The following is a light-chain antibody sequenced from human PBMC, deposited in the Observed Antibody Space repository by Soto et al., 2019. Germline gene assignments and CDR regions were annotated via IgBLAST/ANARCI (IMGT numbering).Light chain of an antibody. V-gene: IGKV3-20*01. CDR3: QQYGGSPWT. Sequence: EIVLTQSPGTLSLSPGERATLSCRASQSVSSSYLAWYQQKPGQAPRLLIYGASSRATGIPDRFSGSGSGTDFTLTISRREPEDFAVYHCQQYGGSPWTFGQGTKVELK. CDR1: QSVSSSY. CDR2: GAS. J-gene: IGKJ1*01.